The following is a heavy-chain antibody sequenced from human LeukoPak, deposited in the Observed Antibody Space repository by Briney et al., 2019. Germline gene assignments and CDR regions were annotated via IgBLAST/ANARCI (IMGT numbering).Heavy chain of an antibody. J-gene: IGHJ4*02. CDR2: ISAYNGNT. Sequence: GASVKVSCKASGYTFTGYYMHWVRQAPGQGLEWMGWISAYNGNTNYAQKLQGRVTMTTDTSTSTAYMELRSLRSDDTAVYYCARDRTYYYDSSGYYPDYWGQGTLVTVSS. CDR1: GYTFTGYY. CDR3: ARDRTYYYDSSGYYPDY. V-gene: IGHV1-18*04. D-gene: IGHD3-22*01.